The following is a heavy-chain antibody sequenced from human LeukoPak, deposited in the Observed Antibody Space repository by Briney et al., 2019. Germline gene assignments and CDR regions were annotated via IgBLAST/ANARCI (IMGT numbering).Heavy chain of an antibody. CDR3: ARDSKYQLPNYYYYGMDV. D-gene: IGHD2-2*01. V-gene: IGHV3-21*01. Sequence: GGSLRLSCAASGFTFSSYSMNWVRQAPGKGLEWVSSISSSSSYIYYADSVKGRFTISRDNAKNSLYLQMNSLRAEDTAVYYCARDSKYQLPNYYYYGMDVWGQGTTVTVSS. J-gene: IGHJ6*02. CDR1: GFTFSSYS. CDR2: ISSSSSYI.